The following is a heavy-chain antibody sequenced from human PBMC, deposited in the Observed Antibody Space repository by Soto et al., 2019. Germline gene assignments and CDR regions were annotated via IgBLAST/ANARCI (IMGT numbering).Heavy chain of an antibody. Sequence: QVQLVESGGSVVQPGRSLRLSCAASGFTFSNYGMHWVRQAPGKGLEWVAVISYHGSDKYYADSVKGRFTISRDNSKNTLYLQMYSLRAEDTAVYYCAKDHLTTTVTTVGYWGQGTLVTVS. CDR1: GFTFSNYG. J-gene: IGHJ4*02. V-gene: IGHV3-30*18. CDR2: ISYHGSDK. D-gene: IGHD4-17*01. CDR3: AKDHLTTTVTTVGY.